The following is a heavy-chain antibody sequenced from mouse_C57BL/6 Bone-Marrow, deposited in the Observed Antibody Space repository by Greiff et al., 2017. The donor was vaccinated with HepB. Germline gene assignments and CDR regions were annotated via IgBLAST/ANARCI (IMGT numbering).Heavy chain of an antibody. V-gene: IGHV1-5*01. CDR3: TREGILDD. J-gene: IGHJ4*01. CDR2: IYPGNSDT. CDR1: GFTFTSYW. Sequence: VQLKESGTVLARPGASVKMSCKTSGFTFTSYWMNWVKQRPGQGLEWIGAIYPGNSDTSYNQKLKGNVKLTAVTSASTAYIELSSLTNEESAVYYCTREGILDDWGQGTSVTVSS.